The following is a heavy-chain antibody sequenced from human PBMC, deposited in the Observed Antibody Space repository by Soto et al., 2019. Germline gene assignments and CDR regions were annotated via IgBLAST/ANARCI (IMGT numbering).Heavy chain of an antibody. CDR3: ASGGSDSGYDLFDY. CDR2: IYYSGST. V-gene: IGHV4-31*03. D-gene: IGHD5-12*01. Sequence: SETLSLTCTVSGGSISSGGYCWSWIRQHPGKGLEWIGYIYYSGSTYYNPSLKSRVTISVDTSKNQFSLKLSSVTAADTAVYYCASGGSDSGYDLFDYWGQGTLVTVSS. CDR1: GGSISSGGYC. J-gene: IGHJ4*02.